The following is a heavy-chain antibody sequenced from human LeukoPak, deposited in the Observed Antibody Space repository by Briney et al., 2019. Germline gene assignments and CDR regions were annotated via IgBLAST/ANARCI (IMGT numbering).Heavy chain of an antibody. V-gene: IGHV3-30*18. CDR2: ISYDGSNK. CDR1: GFTFSSYG. CDR3: AKDLRPYYYDSSGYFDY. D-gene: IGHD3-22*01. J-gene: IGHJ4*02. Sequence: GRSLRLSCAASGFTFSSYGMHWVRQAPGKGLEWVAVISYDGSNKYYADSVKGRFTISRDNSKNTLYLQMNSLRAEDTAVYYCAKDLRPYYYDSSGYFDYWGQGTLVTVSS.